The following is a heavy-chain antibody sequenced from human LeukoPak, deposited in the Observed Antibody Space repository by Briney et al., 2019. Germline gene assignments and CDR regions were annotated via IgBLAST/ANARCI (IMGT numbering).Heavy chain of an antibody. CDR1: GDSVSSAA. Sequence: SQTLSLTCAISGDSVSSAAWNWIRQSPSIGLEWLGRTCYRSKWYNDYAVSVKSRITINPDTAKNQFSLQLNSVTPEDTAVYYCARGGIGYCTSSSCYFDYWGQGTLVTVSS. CDR2: TCYRSKWYN. V-gene: IGHV6-1*01. J-gene: IGHJ4*02. D-gene: IGHD2-2*01. CDR3: ARGGIGYCTSSSCYFDY.